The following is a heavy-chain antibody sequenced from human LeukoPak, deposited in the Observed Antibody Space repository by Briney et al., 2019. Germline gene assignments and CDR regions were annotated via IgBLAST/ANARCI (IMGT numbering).Heavy chain of an antibody. CDR1: GYTFTSYY. V-gene: IGHV1-46*01. J-gene: IGHJ4*02. D-gene: IGHD6-13*01. CDR3: ARKGQQLVGFDY. CDR2: INPSGGST. Sequence: ASVKVSCKASGYTFTSYYMHWVRQAPGQELEWMGIINPSGGSTTYAQKFQGRVTMTRDTSTSTVYMELSSLRSEDTAVYYCARKGQQLVGFDYWGQGTLVTVSS.